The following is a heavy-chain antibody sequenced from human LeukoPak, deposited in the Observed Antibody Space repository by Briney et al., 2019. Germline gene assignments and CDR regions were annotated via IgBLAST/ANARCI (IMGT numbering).Heavy chain of an antibody. CDR2: ISYVGSNK. CDR1: GFTFSSYA. CDR3: ATCYGSGRSPYYYYYMDV. V-gene: IGHV3-30*04. D-gene: IGHD3-10*01. Sequence: PGRSLRLSCAASGFTFSSYAMHWVRQAPGKGLEWVAVISYVGSNKYYADSVKGRFTISRDNSKNTLYLQMNSLRAEDTAVYYCATCYGSGRSPYYYYYMDVWGKGTTVTVSS. J-gene: IGHJ6*03.